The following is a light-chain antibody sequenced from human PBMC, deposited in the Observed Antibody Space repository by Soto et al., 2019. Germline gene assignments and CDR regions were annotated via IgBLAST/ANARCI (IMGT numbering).Light chain of an antibody. J-gene: IGKJ5*01. CDR1: QSVSSN. CDR3: QQRSNWPSIT. Sequence: EIAMTQSPATLSVSPGERATLSCRASQSVSSNLAWYQQKPGQAPRLLIYGASTRATGIPASFSGSGSGTDFTLTISSLESEDIAVYYCQQRSNWPSITFGQGTRLEIK. V-gene: IGKV3-15*01. CDR2: GAS.